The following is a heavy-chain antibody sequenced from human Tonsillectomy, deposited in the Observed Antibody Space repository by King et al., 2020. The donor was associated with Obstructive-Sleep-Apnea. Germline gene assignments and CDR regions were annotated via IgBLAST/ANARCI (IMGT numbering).Heavy chain of an antibody. Sequence: VQLQESGPGLVKPSETLSLACTVSDDSLSSTKYYWGWIRQPPGKGLEWIGTIYYSGSTYYNPSLKSRVTMSLDTSKNQFSLNLTSVAAADTAVYYCAREFGMVGYSSSPWHDYWGQGTLVTVSS. V-gene: IGHV4-39*07. J-gene: IGHJ4*02. D-gene: IGHD6-6*01. CDR3: AREFGMVGYSSSPWHDY. CDR1: DDSLSSTKYY. CDR2: IYYSGST.